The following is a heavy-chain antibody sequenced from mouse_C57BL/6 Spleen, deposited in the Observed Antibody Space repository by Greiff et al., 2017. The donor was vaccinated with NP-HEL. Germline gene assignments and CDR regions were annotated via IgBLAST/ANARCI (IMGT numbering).Heavy chain of an antibody. D-gene: IGHD1-1*01. CDR1: GFNIKDDY. CDR3: TTGFITTVVASFDY. CDR2: IDPENGDT. Sequence: EVKLMESGAELVRPGASVKLSCTASGFNIKDDYMHWVKQRPEQGLEWIGWIDPENGDTEYASKFQGKATITADTSSNTAYLQLSSLTSEDTAVYYCTTGFITTVVASFDYWGQGTTLTVSS. V-gene: IGHV14-4*01. J-gene: IGHJ2*01.